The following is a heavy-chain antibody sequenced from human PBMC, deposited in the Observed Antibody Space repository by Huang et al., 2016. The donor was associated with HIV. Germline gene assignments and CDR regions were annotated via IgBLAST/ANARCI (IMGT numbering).Heavy chain of an antibody. V-gene: IGHV1-69*13. CDR2: ITPVFGAA. Sequence: QVQLVQSGAEVKKPGSSVQVSCEASGDSFKSYAISWVRQAPGHGLEWVGGITPVFGAADYAQKCRGRVTITADDATNTVYMELNSLTSEDTAVYYCARRDASRGSGYYYYYYMDVWGIGTSVTVSS. J-gene: IGHJ6*03. CDR1: GDSFKSYA. CDR3: ARRDASRGSGYYYYYYMDV. D-gene: IGHD2-2*01.